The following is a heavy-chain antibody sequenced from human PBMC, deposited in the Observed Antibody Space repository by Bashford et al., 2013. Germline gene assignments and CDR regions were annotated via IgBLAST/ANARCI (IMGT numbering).Heavy chain of an antibody. CDR2: MHDSGSP. CDR3: ARSYSRTRQWFDP. D-gene: IGHD6-13*01. CDR1: GASIRSGNYY. Sequence: SETLSLTCAVSGASIRSGNYYWSWIRKSPGKGLEWIGNMHDSGSPNYNPSLKSRVAISLDTSNNLFSLNLTSVTAEDSALYFCARSYSRTRQWFDPWGQGALVTVSS. V-gene: IGHV4-61*03. J-gene: IGHJ5*02.